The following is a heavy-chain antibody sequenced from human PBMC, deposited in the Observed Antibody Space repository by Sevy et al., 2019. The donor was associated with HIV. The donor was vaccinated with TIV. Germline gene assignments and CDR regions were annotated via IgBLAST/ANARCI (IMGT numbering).Heavy chain of an antibody. V-gene: IGHV3-30-3*01. CDR1: GFTFSSYA. J-gene: IGHJ1*01. Sequence: GGSLRLSCAASGFTFSSYAMHWVRQAPGKGLEWVAVISYDGSNKYYADSVKGRFTISRDNSKNTLYLQMNSLRAEDTAVYYCARDRVRAVAGTGYFQHWGQGTLVTVSS. D-gene: IGHD6-19*01. CDR3: ARDRVRAVAGTGYFQH. CDR2: ISYDGSNK.